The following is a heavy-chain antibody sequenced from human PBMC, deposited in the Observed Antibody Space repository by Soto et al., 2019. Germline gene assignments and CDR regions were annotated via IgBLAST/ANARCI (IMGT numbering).Heavy chain of an antibody. J-gene: IGHJ4*02. CDR3: ARWPGHVDS. CDR1: GFTVSSNS. CDR2: LHGGGDT. V-gene: IGHV3-66*01. Sequence: EVQLVESGGGLVQPGESLRLSCAVSGFTVSSNSMSWVRQTPGKGLEWVSVLHGGGDTNYADSVKGRFTIFRDNSENTLSLLMNSLRVEDTAMYYCARWPGHVDSWGQGTLVTVSS.